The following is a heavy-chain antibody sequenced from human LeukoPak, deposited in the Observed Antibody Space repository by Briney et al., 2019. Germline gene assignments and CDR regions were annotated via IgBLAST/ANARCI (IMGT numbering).Heavy chain of an antibody. CDR1: GFTLSSYW. CDR3: ASDFLLDY. Sequence: AGGSLRLSCAASGFTLSSYWMSWVRQAPGKGLEWVANIKQDGSEKYYVDSVKGRFTISRDNAKNSLYLQMNSLRAEDTAVYYCASDFLLDYWGQGTLVTVSS. CDR2: IKQDGSEK. V-gene: IGHV3-7*01. J-gene: IGHJ4*02.